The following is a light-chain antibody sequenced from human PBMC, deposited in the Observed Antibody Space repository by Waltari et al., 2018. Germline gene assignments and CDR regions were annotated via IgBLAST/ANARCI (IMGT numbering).Light chain of an antibody. CDR2: EVS. Sequence: QSALTPPASVSGAPGQSIPLPCPGTSSDAGGYNYFPWYQQHPGKAPKLMIYEVSNRPAGVSNRFSGSKSGNTASLTISGLQAEDEADYYCSSYTSSSTYVFGTGTKVTVL. CDR3: SSYTSSSTYV. J-gene: IGLJ1*01. V-gene: IGLV2-14*01. CDR1: SSDAGGYNY.